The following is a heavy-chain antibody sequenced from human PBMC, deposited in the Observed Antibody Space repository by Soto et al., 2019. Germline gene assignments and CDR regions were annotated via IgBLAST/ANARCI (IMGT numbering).Heavy chain of an antibody. CDR3: AREVWAEAYYGSGSYYTVCVWFDP. J-gene: IGHJ5*02. CDR2: IIPNLGIA. Sequence: QVQLVQSGAEVKKPGSSVKVSCKASGGTFSSYTISWVRQAPGQGLEWMGRIIPNLGIANYAQKFQGRVTITADKVTCTVYMELSRLRSEDTGVYYCAREVWAEAYYGSGSYYTVCVWFDPWGQGTLVTVSS. V-gene: IGHV1-69*08. CDR1: GGTFSSYT. D-gene: IGHD3-10*01.